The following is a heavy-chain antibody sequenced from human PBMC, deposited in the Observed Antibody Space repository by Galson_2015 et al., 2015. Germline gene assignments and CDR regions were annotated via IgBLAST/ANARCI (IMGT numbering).Heavy chain of an antibody. V-gene: IGHV3-7*01. CDR2: IKQDGSEK. D-gene: IGHD4-17*01. Sequence: SLRLSCAASGFTFSSYWMSWVRQAPGKGLEWVANIKQDGSEKYYVDSVKGRFTISRDNAKNSLYLQMNSLRAEDTAVYYCARDPQYSRGYEDYGDYGYFDYWGQGTLVTVSS. CDR1: GFTFSSYW. J-gene: IGHJ4*02. CDR3: ARDPQYSRGYEDYGDYGYFDY.